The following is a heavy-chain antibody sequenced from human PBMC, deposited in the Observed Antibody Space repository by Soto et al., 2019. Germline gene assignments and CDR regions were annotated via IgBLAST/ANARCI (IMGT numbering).Heavy chain of an antibody. CDR2: IYYSGST. V-gene: IGHV4-30-4*01. CDR3: AREGLVDYHGQGSYYMASFDP. Sequence: PSETLSLTCTVSGGSISSGDYYWSWIRQPPGKGLEWIGYIYYSGSTYYNPSLKSRVTISVDTSKNQYSLKLSSVTAADTAVYYCAREGLVDYHGQGSYYMASFDPWGQGTLVTVSS. J-gene: IGHJ5*02. CDR1: GGSISSGDYY. D-gene: IGHD3-10*01.